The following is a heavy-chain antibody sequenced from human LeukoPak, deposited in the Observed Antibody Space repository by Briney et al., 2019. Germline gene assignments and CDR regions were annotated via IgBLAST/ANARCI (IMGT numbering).Heavy chain of an antibody. D-gene: IGHD1-26*01. CDR1: GFTFSSYA. CDR3: AGQWELLGYFDY. CDR2: ISGSGGST. J-gene: IGHJ4*02. V-gene: IGHV3-23*01. Sequence: GGSLRLSCAASGFTFSSYAMSRVRQAPGKGLEWVSAISGSGGSTYYADSVKGRFTISRDNSKNTLYLQMNSLRAEDTAVYYCAGQWELLGYFDYWGQGTLVTVSS.